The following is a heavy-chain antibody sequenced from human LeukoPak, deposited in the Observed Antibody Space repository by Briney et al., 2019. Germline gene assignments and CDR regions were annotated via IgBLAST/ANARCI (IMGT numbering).Heavy chain of an antibody. CDR3: ARDRLITPDYPDAFDI. J-gene: IGHJ3*02. Sequence: GGSLRLSCAASGFTVSSNYMSWVRQAPGKGLEWVAVISYDGSNKYYADSVKGRFTISRDNSKNTLYLQMNSLRAEDTAVYYCARDRLITPDYPDAFDIWGQGTMVTVSS. V-gene: IGHV3-30-3*01. CDR2: ISYDGSNK. CDR1: GFTVSSNY. D-gene: IGHD5-12*01.